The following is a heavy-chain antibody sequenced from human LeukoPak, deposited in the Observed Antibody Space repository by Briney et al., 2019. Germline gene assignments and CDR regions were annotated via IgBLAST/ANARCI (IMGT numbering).Heavy chain of an antibody. D-gene: IGHD6-13*01. J-gene: IGHJ4*02. CDR3: ARVGYSSSCSR. Sequence: PGGSLRLSCAASGFTFSSYAMSWVRQAPGKGLEWVSAISGSGGSTYYADSVKGRFTISRDNAKNSLYLQMDSLRAEDTAVYYCARVGYSSSCSRWGQGTLVTVSS. CDR2: ISGSGGST. V-gene: IGHV3-23*01. CDR1: GFTFSSYA.